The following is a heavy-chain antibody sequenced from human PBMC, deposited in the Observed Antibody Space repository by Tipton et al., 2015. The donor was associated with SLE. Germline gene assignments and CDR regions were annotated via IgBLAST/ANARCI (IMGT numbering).Heavy chain of an antibody. D-gene: IGHD6-19*01. CDR3: ARCPRLDNPYYYYMDV. J-gene: IGHJ6*03. CDR2: IWYNGHNK. V-gene: IGHV3-30*02. CDR1: GFTFYG. Sequence: GSLRLSCAASGFTFYGMHWVRQAPGKGLEWVASIWYNGHNKFYADSVKGRFTISKDISKNTMFLQMYNLSPEDTAVYYCARCPRLDNPYYYYMDVWGKGTTVSVSS.